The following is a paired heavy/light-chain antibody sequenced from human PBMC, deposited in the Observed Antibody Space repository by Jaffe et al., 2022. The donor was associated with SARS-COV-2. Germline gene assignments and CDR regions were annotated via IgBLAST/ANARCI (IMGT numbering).Heavy chain of an antibody. J-gene: IGHJ4*02. V-gene: IGHV3-23*01. CDR2: ISGSGGST. D-gene: IGHD1-26*01. Sequence: EVQLLESGGGLVQPGGSLRLSCAVSGFTFSMYAMSWVRQAPGKGLEWVSSISGSGGSTYYADSVKGRCTISRDNSKNTLFLQMISLRTEDTAVYYCARDSGSYGTFYFDYWGQGSLVTVSS. CDR3: ARDSGSYGTFYFDY. CDR1: GFTFSMYA.
Light chain of an antibody. J-gene: IGKJ2*01. CDR1: QSISNW. Sequence: DIQMTQSPSTLSASVGDRVTITCRASQSISNWLAWYQQKPGKAPELLIYKASSLESGAPSRFSGSGSGTEFTLTISSLQPDDFATYYCQQYNSYPYTFGQGTKLEIK. CDR2: KAS. V-gene: IGKV1-5*03. CDR3: QQYNSYPYT.